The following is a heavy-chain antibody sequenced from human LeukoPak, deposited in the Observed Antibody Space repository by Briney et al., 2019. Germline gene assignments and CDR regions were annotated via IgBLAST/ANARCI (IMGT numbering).Heavy chain of an antibody. CDR1: GGSISSSSYY. D-gene: IGHD4-17*01. V-gene: IGHV4-39*01. Sequence: ASETLSLTCTVSGGSISSSSYYWGWIRQPPGKGLEWIGSIYYSGSTYYNPSLKSRVTISVDTSKNQFSLKLSSVTAADTAVYYCATCDYGDPPYYFDYWGQGTLVTVSS. CDR3: ATCDYGDPPYYFDY. J-gene: IGHJ4*02. CDR2: IYYSGST.